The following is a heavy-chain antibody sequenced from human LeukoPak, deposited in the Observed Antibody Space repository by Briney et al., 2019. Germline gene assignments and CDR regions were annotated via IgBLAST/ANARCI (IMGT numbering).Heavy chain of an antibody. Sequence: ASVKVSCKASGYTFTSYYMHWVRQAPGQGLEWMGLINPSGGSTSYAQKFQGRVTMTRDTSTSTVYVELSSLRSEDTAVYYCISMDTAMVGYWGQGTLVTVSS. D-gene: IGHD5-18*01. CDR2: INPSGGST. J-gene: IGHJ4*02. V-gene: IGHV1-46*01. CDR3: ISMDTAMVGY. CDR1: GYTFTSYY.